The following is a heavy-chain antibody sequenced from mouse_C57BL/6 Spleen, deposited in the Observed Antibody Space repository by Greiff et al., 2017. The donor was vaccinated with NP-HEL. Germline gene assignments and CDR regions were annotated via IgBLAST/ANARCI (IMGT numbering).Heavy chain of an antibody. Sequence: QVQLQQSGAELAKPGASVKLSCKASGYTFTSYWMHWVKQRPGQGLEWIGYINPSSGYTKYNQKFKDKATLTADKSSSTAYMQLSSLTYEDSAVYYGARSEEHGGNYENDYAMDYWGQGTSVTFSS. J-gene: IGHJ4*01. CDR2: INPSSGYT. V-gene: IGHV1-7*01. CDR1: GYTFTSYW. CDR3: ARSEEHGGNYENDYAMDY. D-gene: IGHD2-1*01.